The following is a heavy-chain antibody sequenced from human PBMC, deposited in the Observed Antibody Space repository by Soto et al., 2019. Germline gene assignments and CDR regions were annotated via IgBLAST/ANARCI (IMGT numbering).Heavy chain of an antibody. Sequence: VQLVDSGGDLVQPGESLRLSCAASGFPFSSYWMSWVRQAPGKGLEWVAKIKPDGSEKYYVDSVKGRFTISRDNAKTPLYLQMYSLRGEDSALYFCVRGGYFFNDWGQGTLGTVSS. V-gene: IGHV3-7*01. CDR2: IKPDGSEK. J-gene: IGHJ4*02. D-gene: IGHD3-22*01. CDR3: VRGGYFFND. CDR1: GFPFSSYW.